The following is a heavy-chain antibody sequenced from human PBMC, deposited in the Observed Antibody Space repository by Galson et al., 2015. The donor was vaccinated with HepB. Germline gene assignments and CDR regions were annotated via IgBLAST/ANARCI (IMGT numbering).Heavy chain of an antibody. CDR1: GFTVSSNY. V-gene: IGHV3-53*01. J-gene: IGHJ4*02. D-gene: IGHD3-22*01. CDR2: IYSGGST. Sequence: SLRLSCAASGFTVSSNYMSWVRQAPGKGLEWVSVIYSGGSTYYADSVKGRFTISRDNSKNTLYLQMNSLRAEDTAVYYCARYYYDSSGLGAVYYFDYWGQGTLVTVSS. CDR3: ARYYYDSSGLGAVYYFDY.